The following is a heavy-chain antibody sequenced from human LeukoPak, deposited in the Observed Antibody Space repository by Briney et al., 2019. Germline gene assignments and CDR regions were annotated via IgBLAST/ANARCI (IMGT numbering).Heavy chain of an antibody. CDR1: GFTFSSYA. V-gene: IGHV3-30-3*01. J-gene: IGHJ4*02. Sequence: PGRSLRLSCAASGFTFSSYAMHWVRQAPGKGLEWVAVISYDGSNKYYADSVKGRFTISRDNSKNTLYLQMNSLRAEDTAVYYCAREPLGYCSGGSCYAFDYWGQGTLVTVSS. D-gene: IGHD2-15*01. CDR2: ISYDGSNK. CDR3: AREPLGYCSGGSCYAFDY.